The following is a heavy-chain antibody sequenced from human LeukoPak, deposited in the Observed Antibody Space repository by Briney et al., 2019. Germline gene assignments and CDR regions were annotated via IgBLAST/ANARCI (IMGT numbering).Heavy chain of an antibody. CDR3: ASPLYGMDV. CDR2: INHSGST. V-gene: IGHV4-34*01. J-gene: IGHJ6*02. Sequence: SETLSLTCAVYGGSFSGYYWNWIRQPPGKGLEWIGEINHSGSTNYNPSLKSRVTISVDTSKNQFSLKLSSVTAADTAVYYCASPLYGMDVWGQGTTVTVSS. CDR1: GGSFSGYY.